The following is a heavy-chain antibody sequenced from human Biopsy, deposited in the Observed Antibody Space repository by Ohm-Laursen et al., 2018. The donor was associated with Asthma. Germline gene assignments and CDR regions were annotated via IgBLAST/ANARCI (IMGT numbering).Heavy chain of an antibody. Sequence: TLSLTCAVYGGSFSGYYWSWIRQPPGKGLEWSGEINHSGSTNYNPSLKSRVTISVDTSKNQFSLKLSSVTAADTAVYYCARAGQCSSTSCYNPGWFDPWGQGTLVTVSS. CDR3: ARAGQCSSTSCYNPGWFDP. CDR2: INHSGST. J-gene: IGHJ5*02. D-gene: IGHD2-2*01. V-gene: IGHV4-34*01. CDR1: GGSFSGYY.